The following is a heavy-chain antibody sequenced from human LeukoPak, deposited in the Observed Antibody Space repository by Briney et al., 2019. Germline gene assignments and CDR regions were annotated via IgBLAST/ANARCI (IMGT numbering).Heavy chain of an antibody. J-gene: IGHJ4*02. CDR2: ISAYNGNT. CDR1: GYTFTSYS. D-gene: IGHD2-15*01. Sequence: RASVKVSCKASGYTFTSYSISWVRQAPGQGLEWMGWISAYNGNTIYAQKVKGRVTMTTDTPTSTAYMELRSLKSDDTAVYYCARASYCSDGSCYSDYWGQGTLVTVSS. CDR3: ARASYCSDGSCYSDY. V-gene: IGHV1-18*01.